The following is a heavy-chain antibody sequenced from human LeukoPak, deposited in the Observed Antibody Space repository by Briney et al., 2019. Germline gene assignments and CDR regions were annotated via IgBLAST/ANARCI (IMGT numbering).Heavy chain of an antibody. Sequence: GGSLRLSCAASGFTFSSYAMSWVRQAPGKGLEWVSAISGSGGSTYYADSVKGRFTISRDNSKSTLYLQMNSLRAEDTAVYYCAKCVTGTPRGGPDYWGQGTLVTVSS. CDR1: GFTFSSYA. J-gene: IGHJ4*02. D-gene: IGHD1-20*01. V-gene: IGHV3-23*01. CDR3: AKCVTGTPRGGPDY. CDR2: ISGSGGST.